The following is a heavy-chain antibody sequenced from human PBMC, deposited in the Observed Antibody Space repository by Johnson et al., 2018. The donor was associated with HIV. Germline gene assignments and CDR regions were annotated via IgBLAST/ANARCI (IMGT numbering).Heavy chain of an antibody. D-gene: IGHD6-6*01. J-gene: IGHJ3*02. CDR2: ISSNGGST. CDR3: TTLEYSSSPGGYGAFDI. CDR1: GFTFSDYY. Sequence: VQLVESGGGLVKPGGSLRLSCAASGFTFSDYYMSWIRQAPGKGLEYVSAISSNGGSTYYANSVKGRFTISRDNSKNTVYVQMNSLRAEDTAVYYCTTLEYSSSPGGYGAFDIWGQGTMVTVSS. V-gene: IGHV3-64*01.